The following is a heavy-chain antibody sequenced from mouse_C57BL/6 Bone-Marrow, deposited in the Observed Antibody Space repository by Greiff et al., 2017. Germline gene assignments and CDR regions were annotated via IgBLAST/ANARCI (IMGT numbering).Heavy chain of an antibody. Sequence: QVQLQQSGAELVRPGASVTLSCKASGYTFTDYEMHWVKQTPVHGLEWIGAIDPETGGTAYNQKFKGKAILTADKSSSTAYMELRSLTSEDSAVYYCTPSTTVVGDYWGQGTTRTVSS. CDR3: TPSTTVVGDY. J-gene: IGHJ2*01. D-gene: IGHD1-1*01. CDR1: GYTFTDYE. CDR2: IDPETGGT. V-gene: IGHV1-15*01.